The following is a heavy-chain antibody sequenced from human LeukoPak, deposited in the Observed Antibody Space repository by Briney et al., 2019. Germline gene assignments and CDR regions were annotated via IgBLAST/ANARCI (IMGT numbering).Heavy chain of an antibody. V-gene: IGHV4-34*01. CDR1: GGSFSGYY. Sequence: PSETLSLTCAVYGGSFSGYYWSWIRQPPGKGLEWIREINHSGSTNYNPSLKSRVTLSVDTSKNQFSLKLSSVTAADTAVYYCARALLALKVRLDFDYWGQGTLVTVSS. D-gene: IGHD6-25*01. CDR3: ARALLALKVRLDFDY. J-gene: IGHJ4*02. CDR2: INHSGST.